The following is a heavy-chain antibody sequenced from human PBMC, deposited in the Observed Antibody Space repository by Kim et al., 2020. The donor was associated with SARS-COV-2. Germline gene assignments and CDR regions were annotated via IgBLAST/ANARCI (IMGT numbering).Heavy chain of an antibody. V-gene: IGHV5-10-1*01. CDR1: GYSFTSYW. Sequence: GESLKISCKGSGYSFTSYWISWVRQMPGKGLEWMGRIDPSDSYTNYSPSFQGHVTISADKSISTAYLQWSSLKASDTAMYYCARAVGVECSSTSCYQNDYWGQGTLVTVSS. J-gene: IGHJ4*02. CDR3: ARAVGVECSSTSCYQNDY. D-gene: IGHD2-2*01. CDR2: IDPSDSYT.